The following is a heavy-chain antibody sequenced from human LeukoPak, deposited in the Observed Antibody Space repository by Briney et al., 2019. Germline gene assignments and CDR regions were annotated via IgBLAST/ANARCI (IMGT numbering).Heavy chain of an antibody. J-gene: IGHJ3*02. V-gene: IGHV4-59*08. CDR1: GGSISSYY. Sequence: SSETLSLTCTVSGGSISSYYWSWIRQPPGKGLEWIGYIYYSGSTNYNPSLKSRVTISVDTSKNQFSLKLSSVTAADTAVYYCARHLMGYYRDAFDIWGQGTMVTVSS. CDR2: IYYSGST. D-gene: IGHD3-3*01. CDR3: ARHLMGYYRDAFDI.